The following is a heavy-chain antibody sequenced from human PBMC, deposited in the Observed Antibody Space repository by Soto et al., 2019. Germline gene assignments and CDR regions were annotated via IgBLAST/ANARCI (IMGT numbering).Heavy chain of an antibody. CDR2: IIPIFGTA. CDR1: GGTFSSYA. CDR3: ARDRALWFGELLHYYYYGMDV. V-gene: IGHV1-69*06. Sequence: SVKVSCKASGGTFSSYAISWVRQAPGQGLEWVGGIIPIFGTANYAQKFQGRVTITADKSTSTAYMELSSLRSEDTAVYYCARDRALWFGELLHYYYYGMDVWGQGTTVTVSS. D-gene: IGHD3-10*01. J-gene: IGHJ6*01.